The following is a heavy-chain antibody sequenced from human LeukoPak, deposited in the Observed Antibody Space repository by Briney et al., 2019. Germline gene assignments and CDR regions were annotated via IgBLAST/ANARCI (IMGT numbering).Heavy chain of an antibody. D-gene: IGHD3-10*01. CDR3: AKPDYYGSLSASDV. CDR2: ISGSGSST. Sequence: GGSLRLPCAASGFTFSTYAMTWVRQAPGKGLEWVSTISGSGSSTYYADSVKGRFTISRDNSKNTLSLQMNSLRVEDTAVYYCAKPDYYGSLSASDVWGQGTMVTVSS. CDR1: GFTFSTYA. J-gene: IGHJ3*01. V-gene: IGHV3-23*01.